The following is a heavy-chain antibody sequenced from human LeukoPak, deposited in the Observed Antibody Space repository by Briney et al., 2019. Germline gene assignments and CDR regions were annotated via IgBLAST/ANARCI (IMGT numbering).Heavy chain of an antibody. J-gene: IGHJ4*02. D-gene: IGHD3-3*01. CDR2: ISRDGGRT. V-gene: IGHV3-20*04. CDR3: VKDSNYDFWSGYYKGFDN. CDR1: GFTSGITFDDYG. Sequence: GGSLRLSCAASGFTSGITFDDYGMNWVPQVPGKGLDWAYGISRDGGRTGYADSVQGRVTISRDNSRNSLHLQMNSLRVEDTAFYYCVKDSNYDFWSGYYKGFDNWGQGTLVTVSS.